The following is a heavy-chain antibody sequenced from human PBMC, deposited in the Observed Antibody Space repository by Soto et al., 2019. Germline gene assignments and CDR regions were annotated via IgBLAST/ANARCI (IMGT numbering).Heavy chain of an antibody. CDR3: TSLYYGH. CDR1: EFTFTYAW. V-gene: IGHV3-15*01. Sequence: PGGSLRLSCAASEFTFTYAWMSWVRQAPGKGLEWVGRIKSKTDGGTTDYAAPVKGRFTISRDESQNTLYLQMNSLKTGDTAVYYCTSLYYGHWGQGTLVTVSS. CDR2: IKSKTDGGTT. J-gene: IGHJ4*02. D-gene: IGHD3-16*02.